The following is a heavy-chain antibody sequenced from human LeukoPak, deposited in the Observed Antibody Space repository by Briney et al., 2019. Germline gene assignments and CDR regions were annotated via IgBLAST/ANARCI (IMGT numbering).Heavy chain of an antibody. CDR2: IYHSGST. J-gene: IGHJ2*01. V-gene: IGHV4-30-2*01. CDR1: GGSISSGGYS. CDR3: ARDNDWYFDL. Sequence: PSETLSLTCAVSGGSISSGGYSWSWIRQPPGKGLEWIGYIYHSGSTYYNPSLKSRVTISVDRSKNQFSLKLSSVTAADTAVYYCARDNDWYFDLWGRGTLVTVSS.